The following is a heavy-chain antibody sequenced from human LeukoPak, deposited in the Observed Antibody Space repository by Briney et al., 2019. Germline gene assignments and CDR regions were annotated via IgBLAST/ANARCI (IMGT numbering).Heavy chain of an antibody. J-gene: IGHJ3*02. CDR1: GFTFSSYS. CDR3: AKLITFRGVIVLFDAFDI. Sequence: GGSLRLSCAASGFTFSSYSMNWVRQAPGKGLEWVSSISSSSSYIYYADSVKGRFTISRDNSKNTLYLQMNSLRAEDTAVYYCAKLITFRGVIVLFDAFDIWGQGTMVTVSS. D-gene: IGHD3-16*02. V-gene: IGHV3-21*04. CDR2: ISSSSSYI.